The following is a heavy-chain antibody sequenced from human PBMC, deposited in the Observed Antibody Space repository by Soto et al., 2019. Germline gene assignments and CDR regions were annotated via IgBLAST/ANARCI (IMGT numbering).Heavy chain of an antibody. D-gene: IGHD3-3*01. CDR3: ARVGTRITIFGVVIDWFDP. Sequence: GGSLRLSCAASGFTFSSYWMSWVRQAPGKGLEWVANIKQDGSEKYYVDTVKGQFTNSRDNAKNSLYLKMNSLRAEDSAVYYCARVGTRITIFGVVIDWFDPWGQGT. CDR2: IKQDGSEK. V-gene: IGHV3-7*01. J-gene: IGHJ5*02. CDR1: GFTFSSYW.